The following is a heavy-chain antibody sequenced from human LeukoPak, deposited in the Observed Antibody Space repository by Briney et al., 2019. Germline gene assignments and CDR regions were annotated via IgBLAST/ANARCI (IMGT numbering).Heavy chain of an antibody. CDR1: GFTFSNAW. CDR3: TTGFSEYFDF. CDR2: IKRKTDGGTT. D-gene: IGHD3-3*01. J-gene: IGHJ4*02. Sequence: GGSLRLSCAASGFTFSNAWMSWVRQAPGKGLEWVGRIKRKTDGGTTDFAAPVKGRFTISRDDSKNTLYLQMNSLKIEDTAVYYCTTGFSEYFDFWGQGTLVAVSS. V-gene: IGHV3-15*01.